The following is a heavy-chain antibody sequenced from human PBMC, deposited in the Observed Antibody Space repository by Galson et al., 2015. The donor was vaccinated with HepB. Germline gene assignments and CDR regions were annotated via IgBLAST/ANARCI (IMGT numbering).Heavy chain of an antibody. CDR2: IKHDGSET. J-gene: IGHJ5*02. CDR1: GFNFSSYW. CDR3: ARAGDRSGYFQLRWFDP. Sequence: SLRLSCAASGFNFSSYWMTWFRQAPGKGLEWVANIKHDGSETWYVDSMRGRFAISRDNAKNSLYLQMNSLRVEDTAVCYCARAGDRSGYFQLRWFDPWGQGTLVTVSS. V-gene: IGHV3-7*01. D-gene: IGHD3-22*01.